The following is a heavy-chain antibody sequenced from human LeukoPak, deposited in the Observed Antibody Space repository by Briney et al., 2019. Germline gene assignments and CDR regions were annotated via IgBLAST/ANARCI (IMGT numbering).Heavy chain of an antibody. CDR1: GGSISSYY. CDR2: IYYTGST. CDR3: ARYYCTTSCYHFDF. Sequence: SETLSLTCTVSGGSISSYYWSWIRQPPGKGLEWFGYIYYTGSTNYNPSLKSRVTISLDTSKNQFSLKLSSVTAADTAVYYCARYYCTTSCYHFDFWGQGTLVTVSS. J-gene: IGHJ4*02. D-gene: IGHD2-2*01. V-gene: IGHV4-59*01.